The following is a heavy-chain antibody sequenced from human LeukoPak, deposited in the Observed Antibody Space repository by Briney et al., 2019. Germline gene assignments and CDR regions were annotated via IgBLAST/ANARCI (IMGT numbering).Heavy chain of an antibody. D-gene: IGHD1-14*01. CDR2: ISSSSSYI. CDR1: GFTFSSYS. V-gene: IGHV3-21*01. J-gene: IGHJ4*02. CDR3: ARGARTCDY. Sequence: PGGSLRLSCAASGFTFSSYSMNWVRQAPGKGLEWISSISSSSSYIYYADSVKGRFTVSRDNAKNSLYLQMNSLRAEDTAVYYCARGARTCDYWGQGTLVTVSS.